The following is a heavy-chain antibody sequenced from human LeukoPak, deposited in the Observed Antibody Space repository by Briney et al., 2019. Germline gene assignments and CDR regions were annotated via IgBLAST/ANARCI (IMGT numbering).Heavy chain of an antibody. CDR3: AREGSFGELFFDY. CDR2: IYYSGST. CDR1: GGSISSYY. J-gene: IGHJ4*02. D-gene: IGHD3-10*01. V-gene: IGHV4-59*01. Sequence: SETLSLTCTVSGGSISSYYWSWIRQPPGKGLEWIGYIYYSGSTNYNPSLKSRVTISVDTSKNQFSLKLSSVTAADTAVYYCAREGSFGELFFDYWGQGTLVTVSS.